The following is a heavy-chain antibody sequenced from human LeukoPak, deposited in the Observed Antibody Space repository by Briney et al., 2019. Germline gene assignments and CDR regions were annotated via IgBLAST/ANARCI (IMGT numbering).Heavy chain of an antibody. V-gene: IGHV3-21*01. D-gene: IGHD6-25*01. J-gene: IGHJ5*01. CDR1: GFTFSSYS. CDR2: ISSSSSYI. CDR3: ARDIGRSSGLPFDS. Sequence: GGSLRLSCAASGFTFSSYSMNWVRQAPGKGLEWVSSISSSSSYINYADSVKGRFTISRDNAKNSLYLQMNSLRAEDTAVYYCARDIGRSSGLPFDSWGQGTLVTVSS.